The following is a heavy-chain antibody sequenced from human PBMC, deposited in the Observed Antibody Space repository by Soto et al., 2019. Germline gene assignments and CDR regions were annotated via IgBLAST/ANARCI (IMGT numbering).Heavy chain of an antibody. CDR3: AKDKEERSSSWPAH. Sequence: QVQLVESGGGVVQPGRSLRLSCTDSGFILSNYGMHWVRQAPGKGLEWVALISHDGSNAYYEESVKGRFTISRDNSKNTLYLQMNSRRSEDTAIYYCAKDKEERSSSWPAHWGQGTLVTVSS. CDR2: ISHDGSNA. D-gene: IGHD6-13*01. CDR1: GFILSNYG. V-gene: IGHV3-30*18. J-gene: IGHJ4*02.